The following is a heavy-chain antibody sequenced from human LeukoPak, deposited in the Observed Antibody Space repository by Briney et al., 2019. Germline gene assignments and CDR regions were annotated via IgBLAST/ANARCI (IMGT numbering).Heavy chain of an antibody. Sequence: ASVKVSCKASGYTFTSYAMHWVRQAPGQRLEWMGWINAGNGNTKYSQEFQGRVTITRDTSASTAYMELRSLRSDDTAVYYCARSPGYYDILTPDYWGQGTLVTVSS. J-gene: IGHJ4*02. CDR1: GYTFTSYA. CDR2: INAGNGNT. V-gene: IGHV1-3*01. D-gene: IGHD3-9*01. CDR3: ARSPGYYDILTPDY.